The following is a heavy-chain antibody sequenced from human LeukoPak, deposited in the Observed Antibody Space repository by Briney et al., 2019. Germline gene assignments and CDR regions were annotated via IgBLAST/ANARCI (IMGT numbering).Heavy chain of an antibody. D-gene: IGHD6-13*01. J-gene: IGHJ3*01. Sequence: GGSLRLSCEASGFTFSTYYMSWVRQAPGKGLEWVAHINQDGSEKYYVDSVKGRFTISRDNAKNSLSLQMNSLRAEDTAVYYCASSWYGAFAFWGQGTMVTVSS. CDR2: INQDGSEK. CDR1: GFTFSTYY. CDR3: ASSWYGAFAF. V-gene: IGHV3-7*01.